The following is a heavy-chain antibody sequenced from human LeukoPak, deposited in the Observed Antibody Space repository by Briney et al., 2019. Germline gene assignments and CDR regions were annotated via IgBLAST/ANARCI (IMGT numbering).Heavy chain of an antibody. V-gene: IGHV3-48*03. J-gene: IGHJ4*02. CDR1: GFTFSSYE. D-gene: IGHD1-14*01. CDR3: ARVTSQSGN. CDR2: ISSSGSTI. Sequence: GGSLRLSCAASGFTFSSYEMNWVRQAPGKGLEWVSYISSSGSTIYYADSVKGRLTISRDNAKNSLYLQMNSLRAEDTAVYYCARVTSQSGNWGQGTLVTVSS.